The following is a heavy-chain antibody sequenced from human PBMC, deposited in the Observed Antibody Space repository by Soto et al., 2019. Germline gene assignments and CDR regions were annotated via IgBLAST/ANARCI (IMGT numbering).Heavy chain of an antibody. CDR1: GFTVSSNY. J-gene: IGHJ4*02. V-gene: IGHV3-66*01. CDR2: IYSGGST. D-gene: IGHD3-3*01. CDR3: ARGYYDFWSGGFDY. Sequence: EVQLVESGGGLVQPGGSLRLSCAASGFTVSSNYMSWVRQAPGKGLEWVSVIYSGGSTYYADSVKGRFTISRDNSENTLYLQMNSLRAEDTAVYYCARGYYDFWSGGFDYWGQGTLVTVSS.